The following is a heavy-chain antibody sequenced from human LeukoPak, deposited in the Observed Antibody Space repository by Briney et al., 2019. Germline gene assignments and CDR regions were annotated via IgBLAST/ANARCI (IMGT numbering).Heavy chain of an antibody. CDR1: GFNFGDFA. CDR3: TRDYPASFDV. V-gene: IGHV3-49*04. CDR2: IRSTIYGGTT. J-gene: IGHJ3*01. Sequence: GGSLRLSCTVSGFNFGDFAMSWVRQAPGKGLEWLGFIRSTIYGGTTDYAASVKGRFTISRDDSKSIAYLQMNSLKTEDTAMYYCTRDYPASFDVWGQGTLVTVSS.